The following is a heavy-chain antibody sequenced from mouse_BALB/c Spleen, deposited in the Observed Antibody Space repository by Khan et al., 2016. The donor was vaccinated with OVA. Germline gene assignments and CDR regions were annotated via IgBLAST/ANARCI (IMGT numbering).Heavy chain of an antibody. CDR3: ARWATWYIDV. J-gene: IGHJ1*01. CDR1: GYTFTNSW. Sequence: QVQLQQSGGEVVRPGTSVKISCKASGYTFTNSWLGWVRQRPGHGLEWIGDIYPGGYFTNYNEKFKDKATLTVDTSSTTANMQLSSLTSEDTAVYFCARWATWYIDVWGAGTTVTVSS. CDR2: IYPGGYFT. V-gene: IGHV1-63*02. D-gene: IGHD3-1*01.